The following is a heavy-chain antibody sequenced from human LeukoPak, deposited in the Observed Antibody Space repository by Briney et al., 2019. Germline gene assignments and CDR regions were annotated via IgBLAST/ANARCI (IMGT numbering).Heavy chain of an antibody. CDR2: INTNTGNP. D-gene: IGHD4-17*01. V-gene: IGHV7-4-1*02. CDR1: GYAFINYA. Sequence: GASVKVSCKTSGYAFINYAINWVRQARGEGLEGMGWINTNTGNPTYAQGFTGRFVFSLDTSVSTTYLQISSLETEDTAIYYCARSNNDGDYLGVGFDYWGQGALVTVSS. J-gene: IGHJ4*02. CDR3: ARSNNDGDYLGVGFDY.